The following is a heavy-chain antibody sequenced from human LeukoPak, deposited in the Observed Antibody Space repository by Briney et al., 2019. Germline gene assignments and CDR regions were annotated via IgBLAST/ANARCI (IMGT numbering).Heavy chain of an antibody. CDR2: ISWNSGSI. CDR1: GFTFDDYA. Sequence: GGSLRLSCAASGFTFDDYAMHWVRQAPGKGLEWVSGISWNSGSIGYADSVKGRFTISRDNAKNSLYLQMNSLRAEDTALYYCAKDISGSYLTVFDYWGQGTLVTVSP. D-gene: IGHD1-26*01. J-gene: IGHJ4*02. CDR3: AKDISGSYLTVFDY. V-gene: IGHV3-9*01.